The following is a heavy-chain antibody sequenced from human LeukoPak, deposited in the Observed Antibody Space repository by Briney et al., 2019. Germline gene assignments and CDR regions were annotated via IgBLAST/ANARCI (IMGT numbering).Heavy chain of an antibody. CDR3: AKDSSGYLNY. J-gene: IGHJ4*02. D-gene: IGHD3-22*01. V-gene: IGHV3-30*18. CDR2: ISYDGGNK. CDR1: GFTFSSYG. Sequence: GGSLRLSCAASGFTFSSYGMHWVRQAPGKGLEWVAVISYDGGNKYYADSVKGRFTISRDNSKNTLYLQMNSLRAEDTAVYYCAKDSSGYLNYWGQGTLVTVSS.